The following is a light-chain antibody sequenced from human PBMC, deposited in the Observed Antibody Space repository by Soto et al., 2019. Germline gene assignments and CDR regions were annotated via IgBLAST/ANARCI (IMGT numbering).Light chain of an antibody. CDR2: EVS. Sequence: QSALTQPASVSASPGQSLTVSCTGTSSDVGGYNYVSWYQHHPGKAPKLLIYEVSYRPSGVSDRFSGSKSANTASLTISGLQAEDEADYYCSSYTSGSLRVFGTGTKVTVL. V-gene: IGLV2-14*01. J-gene: IGLJ1*01. CDR3: SSYTSGSLRV. CDR1: SSDVGGYNY.